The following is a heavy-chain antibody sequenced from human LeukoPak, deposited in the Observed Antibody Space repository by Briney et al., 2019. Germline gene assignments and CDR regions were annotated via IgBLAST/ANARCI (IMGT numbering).Heavy chain of an antibody. CDR2: MNPNSGNT. CDR3: ARGLRVFWSALSN. J-gene: IGHJ4*02. V-gene: IGHV1-8*03. Sequence: APVKVSCKASGYTFTSYDINWVRQATGQGPEWMGWMNPNSGNTGYAQKFQGRVTITRNTSISTAYMELSSLRSEDTAVYYCARGLRVFWSALSNWGQGTLVTVSS. D-gene: IGHD3-3*01. CDR1: GYTFTSYD.